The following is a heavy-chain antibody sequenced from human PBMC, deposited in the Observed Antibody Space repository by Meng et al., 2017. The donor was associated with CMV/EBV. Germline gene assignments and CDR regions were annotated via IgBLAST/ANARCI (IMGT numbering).Heavy chain of an antibody. CDR2: INPNSGDT. CDR1: GDTFTDYY. D-gene: IGHD4-17*01. Sequence: QGQLVQSGAELRKPGASVKVSCKASGDTFTDYYMHWVRQAPGQGLEWMGCINPNSGDTNYAQKFQGRVTMTRDTSISTAYMELSRLRSDDTAVYYCTRDAHLTTVTPNWFDPWAQGTLVTVSS. V-gene: IGHV1-2*02. J-gene: IGHJ5*02. CDR3: TRDAHLTTVTPNWFDP.